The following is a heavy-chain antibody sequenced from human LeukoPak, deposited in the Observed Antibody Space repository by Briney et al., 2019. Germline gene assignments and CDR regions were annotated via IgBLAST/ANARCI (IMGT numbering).Heavy chain of an antibody. CDR1: GFTFSSYA. J-gene: IGHJ6*02. Sequence: GGSLRLSCAASGFTFSSYAMHWVRQAPGKGLEWVAVISYDGSNKYYADSVKGRFTISRDNSKNTLYLQMNSLRAEDTAVYYCARDGAEGMDVWGQGTTVTVSS. D-gene: IGHD3-16*01. V-gene: IGHV3-30-3*01. CDR3: ARDGAEGMDV. CDR2: ISYDGSNK.